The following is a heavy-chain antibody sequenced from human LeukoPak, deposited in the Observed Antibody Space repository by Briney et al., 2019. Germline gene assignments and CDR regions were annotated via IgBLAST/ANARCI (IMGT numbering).Heavy chain of an antibody. CDR3: ARDWGIVVVVAEYNWFDP. D-gene: IGHD2-15*01. CDR2: IYTSGST. V-gene: IGHV4-4*07. CDR1: GGSISIYY. Sequence: SETLSLTCTVYGGSISIYYWSWIRQPAGKGLEWIGRIYTSGSTNYNPSLKSRVTMSVDTSKNQFSLKLSSVTAADTAVYYCARDWGIVVVVAEYNWFDPWGQGTLVTVSS. J-gene: IGHJ5*02.